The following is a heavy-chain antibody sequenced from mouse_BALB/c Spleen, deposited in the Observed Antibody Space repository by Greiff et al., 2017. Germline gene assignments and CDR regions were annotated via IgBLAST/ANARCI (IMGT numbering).Heavy chain of an antibody. CDR2: INSNGGST. CDR1: GFTFSSYG. V-gene: IGHV5-6-3*01. Sequence: EVHLVEPGGGLVQPGGSLKLSCAASGFTFSSYGMSWVRQTPDKRLELVATINSNGGSTYYPDSVKGRFTISRDNAKNTLYLQMSSLKSEDTAMYYCARGDYGYLYYYAMDYWGQGTSVTVSS. J-gene: IGHJ4*01. CDR3: ARGDYGYLYYYAMDY. D-gene: IGHD2-2*01.